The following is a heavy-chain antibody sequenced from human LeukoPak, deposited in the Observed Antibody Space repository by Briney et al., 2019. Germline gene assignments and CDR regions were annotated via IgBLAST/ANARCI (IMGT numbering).Heavy chain of an antibody. D-gene: IGHD4-17*01. V-gene: IGHV1-46*01. CDR2: INPSGGST. J-gene: IGHJ6*03. CDR1: GYTFTSYY. CDR3: ARDGPTTVTIDYYYYMDV. Sequence: RASVKVSCKASGYTFTSYYMHWVRQAPGQGLEWMGIINPSGGSTSYAQKFQGRVTMTTDTSTSTAYMELRSLRSDDTAVYYCARDGPTTVTIDYYYYMDVWGKGTTVTISS.